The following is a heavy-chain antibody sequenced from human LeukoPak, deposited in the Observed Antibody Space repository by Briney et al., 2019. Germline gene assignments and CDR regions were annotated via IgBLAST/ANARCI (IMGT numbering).Heavy chain of an antibody. CDR2: ISYSGNI. Sequence: SETLSLTXTVSGASISDYSWSWIRQPPGKGLEWSGSISYSGNINYNPSLESRVSISVNSSKKQFSLMVSSVTAADTAVYYCARVRSNDWYFDLWGRGTLVAVSS. V-gene: IGHV4-59*01. CDR1: GASISDYS. J-gene: IGHJ2*01. CDR3: ARVRSNDWYFDL.